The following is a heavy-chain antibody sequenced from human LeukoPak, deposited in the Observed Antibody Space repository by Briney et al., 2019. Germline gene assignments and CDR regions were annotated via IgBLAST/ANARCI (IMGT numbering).Heavy chain of an antibody. V-gene: IGHV4-59*08. J-gene: IGHJ3*01. CDR1: GGSITNYY. CDR3: ARSPYYGTNSRGPFDV. D-gene: IGHD3-3*01. CDR2: VSYSGNT. Sequence: SETLSLTCRVSGGSITNYYWSWLRQPPGEGLEWIAHVSYSGNTHYNPSLESRVTTSLDASKNQFSLTLTSVTAADTAVYFCARSPYYGTNSRGPFDVWGHGTLVTISS.